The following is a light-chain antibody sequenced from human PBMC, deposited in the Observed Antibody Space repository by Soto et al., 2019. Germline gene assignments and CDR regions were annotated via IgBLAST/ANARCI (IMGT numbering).Light chain of an antibody. CDR1: QDITNY. CDR2: DGS. J-gene: IGKJ3*01. CDR3: EHHDNVPFH. Sequence: DIQMTQSPSSLSASVGDRVTITCQAGQDITNYLNWFQQKPGKAPKLLIRDGSNLATGVPSRFTGSGSGTDFNFNKSSLQPEDIGTYYCEHHDNVPFHLGPGNKGDIK. V-gene: IGKV1-33*01.